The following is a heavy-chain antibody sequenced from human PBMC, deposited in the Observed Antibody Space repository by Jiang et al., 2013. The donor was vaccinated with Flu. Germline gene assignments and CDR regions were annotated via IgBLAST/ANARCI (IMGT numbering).Heavy chain of an antibody. CDR1: GFTLSDSY. Sequence: VQLLESGGGLVKPGGSLRLSCAASGFTLSDSYMSWVRQAPGKGLEWVSYISGSGSDIGYADSVKGRFTSFRDNAKNSLYLQMNSLRAEDTAVYYCARGAREPQYWGQGTLVTVSS. CDR3: ARGAREPQY. CDR2: ISGSGSDI. J-gene: IGHJ1*01. V-gene: IGHV3-11*01.